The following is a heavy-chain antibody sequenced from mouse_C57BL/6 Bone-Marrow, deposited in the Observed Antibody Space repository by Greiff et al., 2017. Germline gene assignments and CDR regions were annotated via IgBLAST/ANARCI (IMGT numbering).Heavy chain of an antibody. V-gene: IGHV1-5*01. CDR2: IYPGNSDT. D-gene: IGHD6-1*01. J-gene: IGHJ3*01. CDR1: GYTFTSYW. Sequence: EVQLQQSGTVLARPGASVKMSCKTSGYTFTSYWMHWVKQRPGQGLEWIGAIYPGNSDTSYNQKFKGKAKLTAVTSASTADMELSSLTTDDSAVYYCTLLAYWGQGTLVTVSA. CDR3: TLLAY.